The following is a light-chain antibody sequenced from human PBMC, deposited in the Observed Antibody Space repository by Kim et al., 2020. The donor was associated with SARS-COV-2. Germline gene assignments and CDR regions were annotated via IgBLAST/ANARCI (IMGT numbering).Light chain of an antibody. J-gene: IGLJ2*01. V-gene: IGLV6-57*02. Sequence: KTVTISCAGSSGSIDDNYVQWYQQRPGGVPTTVIYEDDQRPSGVSDRFSGSIDNSSNSASLTISGLRTEDEADYYCQSYNRDNVIFGGGTQLTVL. CDR2: EDD. CDR1: SGSIDDNY. CDR3: QSYNRDNVI.